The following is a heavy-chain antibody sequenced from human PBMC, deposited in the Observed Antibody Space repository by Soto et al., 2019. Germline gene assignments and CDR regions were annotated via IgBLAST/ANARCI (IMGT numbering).Heavy chain of an antibody. V-gene: IGHV1-46*01. Sequence: ASVKVSCKASGYTFTSYYMHWVRQAPGQGLEWMGIINPSGGSTSYAQKFQGRVTMTRDTSTSTVYMELSSLRSEDTAVYYCAREPITMVRGDAYFQHWGQGTLVTVSS. CDR2: INPSGGST. D-gene: IGHD3-10*01. J-gene: IGHJ1*01. CDR3: AREPITMVRGDAYFQH. CDR1: GYTFTSYY.